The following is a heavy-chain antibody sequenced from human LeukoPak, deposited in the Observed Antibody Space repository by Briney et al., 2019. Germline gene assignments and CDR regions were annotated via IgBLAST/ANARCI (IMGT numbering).Heavy chain of an antibody. D-gene: IGHD3-10*01. CDR1: GYSISSGYY. J-gene: IGHJ5*02. V-gene: IGHV4-38-2*02. Sequence: SETLSLTCTVSGYSISSGYYWGWIRPPPGKRLEWVGSIYYSGSTYYNPSLKSRVTISVDTSKNQFSLKLSSVTAADTAVYYCARHWNKYYYGSGSYYNGRWFDPWGQGTLVTVSS. CDR2: IYYSGST. CDR3: ARHWNKYYYGSGSYYNGRWFDP.